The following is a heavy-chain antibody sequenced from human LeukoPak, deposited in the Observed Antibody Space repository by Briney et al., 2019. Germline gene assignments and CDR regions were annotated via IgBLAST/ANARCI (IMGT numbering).Heavy chain of an antibody. CDR2: INHSGST. J-gene: IGHJ4*02. Sequence: SETLSLTCAVYGGSFSGYYWSWIRQPLGKGLEWIGGINHSGSTNYNPSLKSRVTISVDTSKNQFSLKLSSVTAADTAVYYCARDSSGWYRLSGYFDYWGQGTLVTVSS. V-gene: IGHV4-34*01. CDR1: GGSFSGYY. D-gene: IGHD6-19*01. CDR3: ARDSSGWYRLSGYFDY.